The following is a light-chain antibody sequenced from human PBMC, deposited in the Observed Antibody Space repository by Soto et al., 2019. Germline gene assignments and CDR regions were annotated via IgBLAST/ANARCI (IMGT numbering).Light chain of an antibody. Sequence: IVLTQSPGTLSLSPGERATLSCRASQTGSNSYLAWYQQKSGQAPRLLIYGVSTRATGIPDRFSGSGSGTEFALTISRLEPEDFAVYICQHYVFPRWTFGPGTNVEIK. CDR2: GVS. CDR3: QHYVFPRWT. CDR1: QTGSNSY. V-gene: IGKV3-20*01. J-gene: IGKJ1*01.